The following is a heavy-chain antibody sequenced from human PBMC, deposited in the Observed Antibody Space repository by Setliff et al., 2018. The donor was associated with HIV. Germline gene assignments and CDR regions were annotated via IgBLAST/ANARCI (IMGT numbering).Heavy chain of an antibody. Sequence: SETLSLTCTVSGGSISSCYWSWIRQPPGKGLEWIGYIYTSGSTNYNPSLKSRVTISVDTSKNQFSLKLSSVTAADTAVYYCAITGYSSGYWYFDYWGQGTLVTVSS. CDR1: GGSISSCY. V-gene: IGHV4-4*09. J-gene: IGHJ4*02. D-gene: IGHD6-19*01. CDR3: AITGYSSGYWYFDY. CDR2: IYTSGST.